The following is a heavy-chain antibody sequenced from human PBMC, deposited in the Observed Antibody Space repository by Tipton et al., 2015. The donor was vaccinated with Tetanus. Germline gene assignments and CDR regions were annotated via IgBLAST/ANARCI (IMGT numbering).Heavy chain of an antibody. J-gene: IGHJ4*02. CDR1: GGSFSGYY. D-gene: IGHD3-10*01. V-gene: IGHV4-34*01. CDR2: INHSGST. CDR3: ARESGSGPYYGSGSYSHIDY. Sequence: TLSLTCAVYGGSFSGYYWSWIRQPPGKGLEWIGEINHSGSTNYNPSLKSRVTISVDTSKNQFSLKLSSVTAADTAVYYCARESGSGPYYGSGSYSHIDYWGQGTLVTVSS.